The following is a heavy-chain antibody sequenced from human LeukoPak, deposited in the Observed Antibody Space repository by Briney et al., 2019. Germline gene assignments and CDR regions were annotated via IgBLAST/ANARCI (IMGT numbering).Heavy chain of an antibody. V-gene: IGHV4-59*08. CDR2: IYYSGTP. CDR1: GGSISTYY. CDR3: ARHGGSYDFDF. D-gene: IGHD1-26*01. Sequence: SETLSLTCSVSGGSISTYYWSWIRQPPGKGLEWIGYIYYSGTPNYNPTLKSRVTMSVDTSKNQFSLKLSSVTAADTAVYYCARHGGSYDFDFWGQGTLVTVSS. J-gene: IGHJ4*02.